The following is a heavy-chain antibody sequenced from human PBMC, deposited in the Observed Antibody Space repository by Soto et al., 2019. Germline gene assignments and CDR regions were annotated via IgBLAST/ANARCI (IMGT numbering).Heavy chain of an antibody. CDR2: SSNSGTYT. V-gene: IGHV3-11*06. CDR3: ARSGDNYNVLDY. Sequence: GGSLRLSCAASGFTVSDYYMSWIRQAPGKGLEWLSYSSNSGTYTRYADSVKGRFSISRDNAKNSLYLQINSLRSEDTATYYCARSGDNYNVLDYWGQGAPVTVSS. D-gene: IGHD3-10*02. CDR1: GFTVSDYY. J-gene: IGHJ4*02.